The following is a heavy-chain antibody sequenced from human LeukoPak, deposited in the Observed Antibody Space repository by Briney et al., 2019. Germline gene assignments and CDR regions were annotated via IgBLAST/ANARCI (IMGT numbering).Heavy chain of an antibody. CDR2: VDPEDGET. CDR1: GYTFTDYY. Sequence: ATVKISCKASGYTFTDYYMHWVHQAPGKGLEWMRRVDPEDGETIYAEKFQGRVTITADTSTDTAYMELSSLRSEDTAVYYCATDYSNYNWFDPWGKGTLVTVSS. D-gene: IGHD4-11*01. CDR3: ATDYSNYNWFDP. V-gene: IGHV1-69-2*01. J-gene: IGHJ5*02.